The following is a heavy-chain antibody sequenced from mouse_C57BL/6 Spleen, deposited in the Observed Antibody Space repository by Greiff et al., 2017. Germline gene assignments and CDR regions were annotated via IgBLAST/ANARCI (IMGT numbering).Heavy chain of an antibody. CDR2: ISYDGSN. Sequence: EVKLVESGPGLVKPSQSLSLTCSVTGYSITSGYYWNWIRQFPGNKLEWMGYISYDGSNNYNPSLKNRISITRDTSKNQFFLKLNSVTTEDTATYYCAREEIYYGNLYAMDYWGQGTSVTVSS. J-gene: IGHJ4*01. CDR1: GYSITSGYY. D-gene: IGHD2-1*01. CDR3: AREEIYYGNLYAMDY. V-gene: IGHV3-6*01.